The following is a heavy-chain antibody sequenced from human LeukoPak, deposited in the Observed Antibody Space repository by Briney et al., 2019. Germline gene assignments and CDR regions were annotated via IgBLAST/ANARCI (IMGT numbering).Heavy chain of an antibody. D-gene: IGHD3-22*01. J-gene: IGHJ4*02. Sequence: PPGGSLRLSCVASGFSLSSYAMSWVRQAPGKGPEWVSVISGSSGSTYYADSVKGRFTISRDNFKNTLYLQMNSLRADDTAVYYCVKEFDSSGYGPPGWGQGTLVTVSS. CDR2: ISGSSGST. CDR3: VKEFDSSGYGPPG. CDR1: GFSLSSYA. V-gene: IGHV3-23*01.